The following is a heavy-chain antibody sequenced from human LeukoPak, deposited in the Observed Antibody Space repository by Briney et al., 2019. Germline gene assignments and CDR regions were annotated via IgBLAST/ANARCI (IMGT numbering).Heavy chain of an antibody. D-gene: IGHD5-12*01. CDR2: IYYSGGT. CDR3: ARHVIAHGYGDY. J-gene: IGHJ4*02. V-gene: IGHV4-59*08. Sequence: SETLSLTCTVSSGSISGHYWSWVRQPPGKGLEWIAYIYYSGGTNYNPSLKSRVTISVDTSKNQFSLKLSSVTAADTAVYYCARHVIAHGYGDYWGQGTVVTVSS. CDR1: SGSISGHY.